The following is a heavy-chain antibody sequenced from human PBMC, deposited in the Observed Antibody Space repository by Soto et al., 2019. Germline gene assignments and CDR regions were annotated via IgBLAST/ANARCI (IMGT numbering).Heavy chain of an antibody. V-gene: IGHV4-31*03. D-gene: IGHD3-10*01. CDR2: IYYSGST. CDR3: ARDTPSYGSGSYYLASSAFDI. CDR1: GGSISSGGYY. J-gene: IGHJ3*02. Sequence: QVQLQESGPGLVKPSQTLSLTCTVSGGSISSGGYYWSWIRQHPGKGLEWIGYIYYSGSTYYNPSLKSRVTIAVDTSKNQFSLKLSCVTAADTAVYYCARDTPSYGSGSYYLASSAFDIWGQGTMVTVSS.